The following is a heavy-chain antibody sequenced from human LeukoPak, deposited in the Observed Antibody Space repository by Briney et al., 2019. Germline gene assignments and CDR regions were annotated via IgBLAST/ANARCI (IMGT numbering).Heavy chain of an antibody. V-gene: IGHV1-2*02. CDR2: INPKSGGT. CDR1: GKNFTGYY. J-gene: IGHJ4*02. Sequence: GASVKVSCKASGKNFTGYYMHWVRQAPGQGLEWMGWINPKSGGTNYAQKFQGRVTMTRDTSISTAYMELSRLRSDDTAVYYCARDPEVVGEYFDYWGQGTLVTVSS. D-gene: IGHD1-26*01. CDR3: ARDPEVVGEYFDY.